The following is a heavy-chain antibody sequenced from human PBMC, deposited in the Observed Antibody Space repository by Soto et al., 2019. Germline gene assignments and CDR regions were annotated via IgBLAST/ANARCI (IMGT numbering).Heavy chain of an antibody. CDR2: IIPLFST. Sequence: QVQLVQSEAEVKKPGSSVKVSCKASGDTFRNYAFTWVRQAPGQGLEWMGTIIPLFSTRYAQKFQGRVTMTADESTSTVYMDLSSLKSDDTAVYYCARDPGIAVVGRGTSFEHWGQGTLVTVSS. CDR1: GDTFRNYA. CDR3: ARDPGIAVVGRGTSFEH. J-gene: IGHJ4*02. V-gene: IGHV1-69*18. D-gene: IGHD6-19*01.